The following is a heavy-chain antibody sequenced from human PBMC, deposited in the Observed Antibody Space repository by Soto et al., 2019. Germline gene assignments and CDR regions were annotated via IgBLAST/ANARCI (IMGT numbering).Heavy chain of an antibody. Sequence: SETLSLTCTVSGGSISSGDYYWSWIRQPPGLGLVWIGYIYYSGSTYYNPSLKSRVTISVDTSKNQFSLKLSSVTAADTALYYCARVGADCSSTSCNLWATRFDPWGQGTLVTVSS. CDR2: IYYSGST. D-gene: IGHD2-2*01. CDR3: ARVGADCSSTSCNLWATRFDP. CDR1: GGSISSGDYY. V-gene: IGHV4-30-4*01. J-gene: IGHJ5*02.